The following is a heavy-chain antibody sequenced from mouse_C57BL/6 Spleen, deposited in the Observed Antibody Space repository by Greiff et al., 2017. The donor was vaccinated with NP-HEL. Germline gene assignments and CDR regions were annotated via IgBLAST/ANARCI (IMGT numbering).Heavy chain of an antibody. J-gene: IGHJ4*01. CDR3: ARDSSGYVRDAMDY. Sequence: QVQLQQPGAELVMPGASVKLSCKASGYTFTSYWMHWVQQRPGQGLEWIGEIDPSDSYTNYNQKFKGKSTLTVDKSSSTAYMQLSSLTSEDSAVYYCARDSSGYVRDAMDYWGQGTSVTVSS. D-gene: IGHD3-2*02. CDR2: IDPSDSYT. V-gene: IGHV1-69*01. CDR1: GYTFTSYW.